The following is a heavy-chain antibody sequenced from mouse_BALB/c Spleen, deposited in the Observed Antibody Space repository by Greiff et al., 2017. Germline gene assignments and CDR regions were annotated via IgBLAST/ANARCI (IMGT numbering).Heavy chain of an antibody. V-gene: IGHV1S81*02. CDR2: INPSNGGT. CDR3: TRFYYDYDYFDY. J-gene: IGHJ2*01. CDR1: GYTFTSYY. D-gene: IGHD2-4*01. Sequence: VQLQQPGAELVKPGASVKLSCKASGYTFTSYYMYWVKQRPGQGLEWIGGINPSNGGTNFNEKFKSKATLTVDKSSSTAYMQLSSLTSEDSAVYYCTRFYYDYDYFDYWGQGTTLTVSS.